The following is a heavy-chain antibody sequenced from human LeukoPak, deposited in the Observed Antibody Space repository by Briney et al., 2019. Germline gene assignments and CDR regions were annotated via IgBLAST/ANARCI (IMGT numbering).Heavy chain of an antibody. J-gene: IGHJ3*02. D-gene: IGHD4-23*01. Sequence: TSSETLSLTCAVYGGSFSGYYWSWIRQPPGKGLEWIGEINHSGSTHYNPSLKSRVTISVDTSNNQFSLKLHSVTAADTAVYYCARETTVVTPKDAFDIWGQGTMVTVSS. CDR1: GGSFSGYY. CDR3: ARETTVVTPKDAFDI. V-gene: IGHV4-34*01. CDR2: INHSGST.